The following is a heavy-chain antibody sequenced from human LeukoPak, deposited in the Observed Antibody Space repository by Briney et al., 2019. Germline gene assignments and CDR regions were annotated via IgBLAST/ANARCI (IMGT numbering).Heavy chain of an antibody. CDR1: GFSFSSAW. CDR2: ITSDGSTT. D-gene: IGHD2-2*01. J-gene: IGHJ4*02. Sequence: GGSLRLSCAASGFSFSSAWMHWVRQAPGEGLVAVPRITSDGSTTWYADSVRGRFTISRDNAKNTLYLQMNSLRVDDTAVYYCARDWYYAIDYWGQGTLVTVSS. CDR3: ARDWYYAIDY. V-gene: IGHV3-74*01.